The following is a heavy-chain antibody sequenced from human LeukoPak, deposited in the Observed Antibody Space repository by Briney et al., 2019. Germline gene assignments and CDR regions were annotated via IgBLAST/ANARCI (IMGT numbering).Heavy chain of an antibody. D-gene: IGHD5-12*01. V-gene: IGHV4-39*07. J-gene: IGHJ4*02. Sequence: SETLSLTCTVSGGSISSSSYYWGWIRQPPGKGLEWIGSIYYSGSTYYNPSLKSRVTISVDTSKNQFSLKLSSVTAADTAVYYCATYLVATTFDYWGQGTLVTVSS. CDR3: ATYLVATTFDY. CDR1: GGSISSSSYY. CDR2: IYYSGST.